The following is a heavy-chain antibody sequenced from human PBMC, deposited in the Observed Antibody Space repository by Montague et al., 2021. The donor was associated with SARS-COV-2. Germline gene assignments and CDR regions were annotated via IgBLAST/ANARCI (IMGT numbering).Heavy chain of an antibody. CDR3: ARDRGGSVSSGPYYYGMDV. CDR1: GFTFSSYS. Sequence: SLRLSCAASGFTFSSYSMNWVRQAPGKGLEWVSYISSSSSTIYYADSXXGRFTISRDNAKNSLYLQMNSLRAEDTAVYYCARDRGGSVSSGPYYYGMDVWGQGTTVTVSS. J-gene: IGHJ6*02. D-gene: IGHD6-19*01. CDR2: ISSSSSTI. V-gene: IGHV3-48*04.